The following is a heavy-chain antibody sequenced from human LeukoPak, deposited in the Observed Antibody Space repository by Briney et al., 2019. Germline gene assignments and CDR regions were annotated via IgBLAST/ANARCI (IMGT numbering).Heavy chain of an antibody. J-gene: IGHJ4*02. V-gene: IGHV1-2*06. CDR2: INPNSGGT. CDR1: GYTFTGYY. Sequence: GASVKVSCKASGYTFTGYYMHWVRQAPGQGLEWMGRINPNSGGTNYAQKFQGRVTMTRDTSISTAYMELSRLRSDDTAVYYCAREMGDDFWSGYYYFDYWGQGTLVTVSS. CDR3: AREMGDDFWSGYYYFDY. D-gene: IGHD3-3*01.